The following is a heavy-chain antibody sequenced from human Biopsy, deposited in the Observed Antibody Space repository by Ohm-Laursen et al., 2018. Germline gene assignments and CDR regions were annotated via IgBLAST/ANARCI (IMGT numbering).Heavy chain of an antibody. CDR3: ARNTGWYGDLYYFDY. CDR1: GGTFRSDA. V-gene: IGHV1-46*01. Sequence: GSSVKVSCKASGGTFRSDAISRVRQAPGQGLEWMGMINPSGSTTSYPQIFQGRVTMTRDTSKSTVYMELSSLRSADTAVYFCARNTGWYGDLYYFDYWGQGTLVTVSS. D-gene: IGHD6-19*01. CDR2: INPSGSTT. J-gene: IGHJ4*02.